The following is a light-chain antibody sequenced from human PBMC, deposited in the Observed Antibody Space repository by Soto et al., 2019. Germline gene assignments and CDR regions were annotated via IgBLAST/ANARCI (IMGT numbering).Light chain of an antibody. CDR2: YVS. V-gene: IGLV2-14*01. J-gene: IGLJ2*01. CDR1: SSDVGGYNY. Sequence: QSALTQPASVSGSPGQSITISCTGTSSDVGGYNYVSWYQQHPGKAPKLMIYYVSNRPSGVSNRFSGSKSGNTASLAISGLQAEHEADYYCSSYTSSSTLSFGGGTQLTVL. CDR3: SSYTSSSTLS.